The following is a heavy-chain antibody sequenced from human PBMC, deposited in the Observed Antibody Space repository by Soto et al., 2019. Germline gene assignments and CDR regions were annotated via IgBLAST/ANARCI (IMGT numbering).Heavy chain of an antibody. J-gene: IGHJ4*02. D-gene: IGHD6-13*01. CDR2: INHSGST. Sequence: SETLSLTCTVSGGSISSYYWSWIRQPPGEGLEWIGEINHSGSTKNNPSLKSRVTMSVDTSKNQFSLKLSSVTAADTAVYYCARGTGSSYYYWGQGTLVTVSS. CDR3: ARGTGSSYYY. V-gene: IGHV4-34*01. CDR1: GGSISSYY.